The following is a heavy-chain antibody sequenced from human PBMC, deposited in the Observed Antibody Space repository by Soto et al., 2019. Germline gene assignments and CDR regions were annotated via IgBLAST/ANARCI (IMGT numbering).Heavy chain of an antibody. J-gene: IGHJ3*02. CDR3: ARAGMSGGCSGGGCYVHAFDI. D-gene: IGHD2-15*01. CDR2: IYYSGST. V-gene: IGHV4-59*01. CDR1: GGSISSYY. Sequence: SETLSLTCTVSGGSISSYYWSWIRQPPGKGLEWIGYIYYSGSTNYNPSLKSRVTISVDTSKNQFSLKLSSVTAADTAVYYCARAGMSGGCSGGGCYVHAFDIWGQGTMVTVSS.